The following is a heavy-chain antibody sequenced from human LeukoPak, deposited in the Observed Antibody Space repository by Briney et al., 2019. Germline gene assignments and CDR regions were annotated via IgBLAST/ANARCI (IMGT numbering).Heavy chain of an antibody. Sequence: KAGESLKISCQGSGYTFVNYWIGWVRQLPGKDLEWMGIIYPGDSDTRYSPSFQGQVTISADKSISTAYLQWSSLKASDTAMYYCARVPQSTIFDYWGQGTLVTVSS. CDR2: IYPGDSDT. D-gene: IGHD5/OR15-5a*01. CDR1: GYTFVNYW. CDR3: ARVPQSTIFDY. V-gene: IGHV5-51*01. J-gene: IGHJ4*02.